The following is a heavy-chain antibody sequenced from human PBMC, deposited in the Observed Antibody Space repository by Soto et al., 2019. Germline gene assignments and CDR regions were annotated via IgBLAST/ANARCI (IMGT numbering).Heavy chain of an antibody. V-gene: IGHV4-30-2*01. D-gene: IGHD4-4*01. J-gene: IGHJ6*02. CDR3: ATQSYSNTGAYYYYAMDV. CDR2: IYQSGST. Sequence: PSETLSLTCAVSGGSISSGGYSWSWIRQPPGKGLEWIGYIYQSGSTYYNPSLKSRVTISVDRSRNQFSLKLSSVTAADTAVYFCATQSYSNTGAYYYYAMDVWGQGTTVTVSS. CDR1: GGSISSGGYS.